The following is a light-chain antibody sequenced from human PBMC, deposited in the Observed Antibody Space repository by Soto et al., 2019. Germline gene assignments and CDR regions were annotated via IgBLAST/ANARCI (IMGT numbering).Light chain of an antibody. CDR2: DSS. CDR3: QQYHSYWT. Sequence: DIQMTQFPSTLSASVGDRVTITCRASQSISKWLAWYQQKPGKAPKLLIYDSSSLQSGVPSRFSGSGSGTEFTLTISSLQTDDFSTYYCQQYHSYWTFGQGTKVDIK. J-gene: IGKJ1*01. CDR1: QSISKW. V-gene: IGKV1-5*01.